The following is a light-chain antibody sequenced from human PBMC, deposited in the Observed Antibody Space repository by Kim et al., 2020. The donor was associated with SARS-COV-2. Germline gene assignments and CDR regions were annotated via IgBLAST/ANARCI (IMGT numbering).Light chain of an antibody. J-gene: IGKJ1*01. CDR2: GAS. CDR3: HQYGSSPRT. CDR1: QSVPGSY. V-gene: IGKV3-20*01. Sequence: STGERATLSCGARQSVPGSYLAWFQQKPGQAPRLLIYGASSRATGIPDRFSGSGSGTDFTLTISRLEPEDFAVYYCHQYGSSPRTFGQGTKVDIK.